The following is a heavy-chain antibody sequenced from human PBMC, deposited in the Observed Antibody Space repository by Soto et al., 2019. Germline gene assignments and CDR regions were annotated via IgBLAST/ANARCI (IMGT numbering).Heavy chain of an antibody. J-gene: IGHJ4*02. CDR1: GGTFSSYA. D-gene: IGHD2-15*01. CDR2: IIPIFGTA. Sequence: GASVKVSCKASGGTFSSYAISWVRQAPGQGLEWMGGIIPIFGTANYAQKFQGRVTITADKSTSTAYMELSSLRSEDTAVYYCAGDMYCSGGSCYVSDYWGQGTLVTVSS. V-gene: IGHV1-69*06. CDR3: AGDMYCSGGSCYVSDY.